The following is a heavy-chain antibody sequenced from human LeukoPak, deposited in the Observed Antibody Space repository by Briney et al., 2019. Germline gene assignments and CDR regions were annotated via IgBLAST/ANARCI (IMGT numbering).Heavy chain of an antibody. Sequence: GGSLRLSCAASGVTFSTYDMSWIRQAPGKGLEWVSYISSSGSTIYYADSVKGRFTISRDNAKSSLYLQMNSLRAEDTAVYYCARDRYYYDSSVDYYFDYWGQGTLVTVSS. J-gene: IGHJ4*02. CDR2: ISSSGSTI. V-gene: IGHV3-11*01. D-gene: IGHD3-22*01. CDR1: GVTFSTYD. CDR3: ARDRYYYDSSVDYYFDY.